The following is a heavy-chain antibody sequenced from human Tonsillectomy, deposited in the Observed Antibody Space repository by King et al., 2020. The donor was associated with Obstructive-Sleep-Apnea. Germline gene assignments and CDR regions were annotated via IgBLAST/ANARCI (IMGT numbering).Heavy chain of an antibody. CDR3: VKDFDLAGYFDY. D-gene: IGHD6-19*01. CDR1: GFTFSSYA. Sequence: VQLVESGGGLVQPGGSLRLSCSASGFTFSSYAMHWVRQAPGKGLEYVSAIISNGGSTYYADSVKGRFTISRDNSKNTLYLQMSSLRAEDTAVYYCVKDFDLAGYFDYWGQGTLVTVSS. CDR2: IISNGGST. J-gene: IGHJ4*02. V-gene: IGHV3-64D*06.